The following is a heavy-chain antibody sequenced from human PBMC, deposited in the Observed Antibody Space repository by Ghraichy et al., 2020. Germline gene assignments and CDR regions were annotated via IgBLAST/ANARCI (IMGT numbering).Heavy chain of an antibody. Sequence: SGPTLVKPTQTLTLTCNFSGFSLSTGGVGVGWIRQPPGKALEWLALIFWNDDKRYSPSLKSRLTITKDTSKNQVVLTMTNMDPVDTATYYCATAGGDLGYCTGGSCPYVAWGQGTMVTVSS. V-gene: IGHV2-5*01. CDR1: GFSLSTGGVG. CDR3: ATAGGDLGYCTGGSCPYVA. J-gene: IGHJ3*01. CDR2: IFWNDDK. D-gene: IGHD2-15*01.